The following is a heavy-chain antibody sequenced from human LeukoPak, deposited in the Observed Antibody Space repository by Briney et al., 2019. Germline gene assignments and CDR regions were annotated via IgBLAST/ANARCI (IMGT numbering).Heavy chain of an antibody. J-gene: IGHJ4*02. Sequence: GASVKVSCKASGGTFSSYAISWVRQAPGQGLEWMGGIIPIFGTANYAQKFQGRVTITADKSTSTAYMELSSLRSEDTAVYYCARALDYGDSGGNDYWGQGTLVTVSS. D-gene: IGHD4-17*01. CDR2: IIPIFGTA. CDR3: ARALDYGDSGGNDY. V-gene: IGHV1-69*06. CDR1: GGTFSSYA.